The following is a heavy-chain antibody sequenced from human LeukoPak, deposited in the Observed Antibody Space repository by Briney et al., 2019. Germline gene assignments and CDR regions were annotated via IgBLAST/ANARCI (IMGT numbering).Heavy chain of an antibody. V-gene: IGHV3-66*01. D-gene: IGHD3-16*01. J-gene: IGHJ4*02. CDR2: MYTGGGT. CDR3: ARDRPFGGVGDFDY. Sequence: GGSLRLSCAASGFAVTDHYMSWVRQAPGKGLEWVSAMYTGGGTYYADSVKGRFTISRDNYNNILFLQMNSLRPEDTAVYYCARDRPFGGVGDFDYWGRGTLVTVSS. CDR1: GFAVTDHY.